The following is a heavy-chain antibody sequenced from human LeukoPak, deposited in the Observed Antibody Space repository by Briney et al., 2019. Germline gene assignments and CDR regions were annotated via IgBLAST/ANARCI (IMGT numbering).Heavy chain of an antibody. J-gene: IGHJ4*02. D-gene: IGHD5-24*01. CDR2: ISYDGSSK. CDR1: GFTFSSYG. V-gene: IGHV3-30*03. CDR3: SSKVRDGYTQFDY. Sequence: GGSLRLSCAASGFTFSSYGMHWVRQAPGKGLEWVAVISYDGSSKYYADSVKGRFTISRDNSKNTLYLQMNSLRAEDTAVYYCSSKVRDGYTQFDYWGQGTLVTVSS.